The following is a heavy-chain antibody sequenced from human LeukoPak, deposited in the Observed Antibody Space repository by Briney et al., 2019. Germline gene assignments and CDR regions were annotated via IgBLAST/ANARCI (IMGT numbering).Heavy chain of an antibody. CDR1: GGSISSNY. CDR3: ASRKLGNDY. CDR2: IYHTGST. V-gene: IGHV4-59*01. D-gene: IGHD7-27*01. J-gene: IGHJ4*02. Sequence: SETLSLTCTFSGGSISSNYWSWIRQSPGKGLEWIGYIYHTGSTSYSPSLKSRVTISADTSQNQFSLKLSSVTAADTAVYYCASRKLGNDYWGQGTLVTVSS.